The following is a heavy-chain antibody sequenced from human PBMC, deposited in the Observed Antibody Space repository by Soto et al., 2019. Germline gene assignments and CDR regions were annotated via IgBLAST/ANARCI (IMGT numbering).Heavy chain of an antibody. Sequence: ASVKVTCKASGYTFTSYAMHWVRQAPGQRLEWMGWINAGNGNTKYSQKFQGRVTITRDTSASTAYMELSSLRSEDTAVYYCARVEVVPAAPLDYWGQGTLVTVSS. CDR2: INAGNGNT. D-gene: IGHD2-2*01. J-gene: IGHJ4*02. CDR3: ARVEVVPAAPLDY. CDR1: GYTFTSYA. V-gene: IGHV1-3*01.